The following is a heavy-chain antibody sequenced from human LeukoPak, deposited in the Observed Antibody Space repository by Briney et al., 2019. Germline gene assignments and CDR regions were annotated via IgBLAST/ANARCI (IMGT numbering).Heavy chain of an antibody. CDR3: ATDRGGAPFDI. CDR2: IWSDGSNK. J-gene: IGHJ3*02. V-gene: IGHV3-33*01. CDR1: GFTFSNYG. Sequence: GTPLRLSCAASGFTFSNYGMHWVRQAPGKGLHCLAVIWSDGSNKKYADSVKGRFTISRDNSRTTLYLQMNSLRAEDTAVYYCATDRGGAPFDIWGQGTMVTVSS.